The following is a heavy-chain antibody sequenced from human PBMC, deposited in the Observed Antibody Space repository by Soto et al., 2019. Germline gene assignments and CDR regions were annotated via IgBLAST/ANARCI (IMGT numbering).Heavy chain of an antibody. Sequence: GGSLRLSCAASGFTFSSYAMSWVRQAPGKGLEWVSAISGSGGSTYYADSVKGRFTISRDNSKNTLYLQMNSLRAEDTAVYYCAKISPGIAVAAIPAYYFDYWGQGTLVTVSS. D-gene: IGHD6-19*01. J-gene: IGHJ4*02. CDR2: ISGSGGST. CDR3: AKISPGIAVAAIPAYYFDY. V-gene: IGHV3-23*01. CDR1: GFTFSSYA.